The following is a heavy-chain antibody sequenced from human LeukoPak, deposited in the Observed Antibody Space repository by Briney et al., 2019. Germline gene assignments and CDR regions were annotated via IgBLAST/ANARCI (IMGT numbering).Heavy chain of an antibody. V-gene: IGHV5-51*01. D-gene: IGHD5-24*01. CDR2: IYLGDSDT. Sequence: GESLKISCKGSGYSFTSYWIAWVRQMPGKGLEWMGIIYLGDSDTRYSPSFQGQVTISADKSISSAYLQWSSLKASDTAIYYCARLRGVEMSTIRGPFDIWGQGTMVTVSS. J-gene: IGHJ3*02. CDR3: ARLRGVEMSTIRGPFDI. CDR1: GYSFTSYW.